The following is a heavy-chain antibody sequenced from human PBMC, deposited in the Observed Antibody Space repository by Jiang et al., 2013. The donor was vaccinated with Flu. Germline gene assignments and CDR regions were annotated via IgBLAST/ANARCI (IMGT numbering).Heavy chain of an antibody. CDR1: GFTFSSYA. V-gene: IGHV3-23*01. Sequence: LLESGGGLVQPGGSLRLSCAASGFTFSSYAMSWVRQAPGKGLEWVSAISGSGGSTYYADSVKGRFTISRDNSKNTLYLQMNSLRAEDTAVYYCAKDVHGQKYYYGMDVWGKGTTVTVSS. CDR3: AKDVHGQKYYYGMDV. J-gene: IGHJ6*04. CDR2: ISGSGGST. D-gene: IGHD1-1*01.